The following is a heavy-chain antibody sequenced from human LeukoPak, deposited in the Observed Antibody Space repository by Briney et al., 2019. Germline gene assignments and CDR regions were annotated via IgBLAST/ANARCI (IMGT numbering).Heavy chain of an antibody. CDR3: ASWYYYDSSVNWFDP. CDR1: GGSFSGYY. V-gene: IGHV4-34*01. CDR2: IYYSGST. Sequence: SETLSLTCAVYGGSFSGYYWSWIRQPPGKGLEWIGSIYYSGSTYYNPSLKSRVTISVDTSKNQFSLKLSSVTAADTAVYYCASWYYYDSSVNWFDPWGQGTLVTVSS. J-gene: IGHJ5*02. D-gene: IGHD3-22*01.